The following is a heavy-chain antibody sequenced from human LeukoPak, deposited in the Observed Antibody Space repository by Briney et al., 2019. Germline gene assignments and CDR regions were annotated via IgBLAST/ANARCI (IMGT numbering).Heavy chain of an antibody. Sequence: GASVKVSCKASGYTFTSYAMNWVRQAPGQGLEWMGWINTNTRNPTYAQGFTGRFVFSLDTSVSTAYLQISSLKAEDTAVYYCARDWAAGTPYYYYYYGMDVWGQGTTVTVSS. D-gene: IGHD6-13*01. CDR2: INTNTRNP. V-gene: IGHV7-4-1*02. CDR3: ARDWAAGTPYYYYYYGMDV. CDR1: GYTFTSYA. J-gene: IGHJ6*02.